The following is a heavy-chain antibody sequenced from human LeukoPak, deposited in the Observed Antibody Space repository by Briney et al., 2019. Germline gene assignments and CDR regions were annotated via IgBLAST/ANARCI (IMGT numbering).Heavy chain of an antibody. CDR1: GYSISSGYY. CDR3: ARQRNWSPYYFDY. CDR2: IYHSGST. Sequence: SETLSLTCAVSGYSISSGYYCSWIRQPPGKGLEWIGSIYHSGSTYYNPSLKSRVTISVDTSKNQFSLKLSSVTAADTAVYYCARQRNWSPYYFDYWGQGTLVTVSS. V-gene: IGHV4-38-2*01. D-gene: IGHD1-1*01. J-gene: IGHJ4*02.